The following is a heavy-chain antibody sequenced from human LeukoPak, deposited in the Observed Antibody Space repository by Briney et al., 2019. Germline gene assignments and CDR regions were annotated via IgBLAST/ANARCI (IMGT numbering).Heavy chain of an antibody. V-gene: IGHV1-69*11. CDR3: ARDLPGTDDALDI. Sequence: ASVKVSCKASGGTFDTYALSWVRQAPGQGLEWMGRIIPFRGTVNHAQRFQGRVTISSLRSDDTAVYYCARDLPGTDDALDIWGQGTMVTVSS. CDR1: GGTFDTYA. J-gene: IGHJ3*02. D-gene: IGHD2-2*01. CDR2: IIPFRGTV.